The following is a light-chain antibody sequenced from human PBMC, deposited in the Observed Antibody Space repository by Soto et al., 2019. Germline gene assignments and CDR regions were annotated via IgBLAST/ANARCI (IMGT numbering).Light chain of an antibody. Sequence: EIVLTQSPGTQSLSPGERATLSCRASQSVSSSYLAWYQQPPGQAPRLLVYDTSYRATGVPDRFSGSGSGTDFTLTISRLEPEDSAVXXXXXXXXSXXTXGQGTXVDIK. CDR1: QSVSSSY. CDR2: DTS. CDR3: XXXXXSXXT. J-gene: IGKJ1*01. V-gene: IGKV3-20*01.